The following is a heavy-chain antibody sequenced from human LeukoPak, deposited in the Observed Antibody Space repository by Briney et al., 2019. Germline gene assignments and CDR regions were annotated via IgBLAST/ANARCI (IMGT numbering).Heavy chain of an antibody. CDR3: ARGVPPYYYGSGSFKGSYYYGMDV. Sequence: TSETLSLTCAVYGGSFSGYSWTWIRQPPGKGLEWIGELNHYGTTNYNPSLKSRVTISVDTSKNHFSLKLSSVTAADTAVYYCARGVPPYYYGSGSFKGSYYYGMDVWGQGTTVTVSS. CDR1: GGSFSGYS. J-gene: IGHJ6*02. D-gene: IGHD3-10*01. CDR2: LNHYGTT. V-gene: IGHV4-34*01.